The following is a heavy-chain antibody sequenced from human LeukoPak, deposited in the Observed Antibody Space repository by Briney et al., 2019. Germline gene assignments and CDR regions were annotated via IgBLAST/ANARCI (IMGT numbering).Heavy chain of an antibody. CDR3: ARFWVGGYYGMDV. V-gene: IGHV4-4*02. D-gene: IGHD3-16*01. Sequence: SETLSLTCAVSGGSISSSNWWSWVRQPPGKGLEWIGEIYHSGSTNYNPSLKSRVTISVDKSKNQFSLKLSSVTAADTAVYYCARFWVGGYYGMDVWGKGTTVTVSS. CDR2: IYHSGST. CDR1: GGSISSSNW. J-gene: IGHJ6*04.